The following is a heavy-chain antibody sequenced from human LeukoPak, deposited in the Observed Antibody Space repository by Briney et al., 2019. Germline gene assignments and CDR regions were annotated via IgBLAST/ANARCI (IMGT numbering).Heavy chain of an antibody. J-gene: IGHJ4*02. CDR1: RFTFTSYG. D-gene: IGHD1-26*01. V-gene: IGHV3-30*18. CDR3: AKGKKEWGLLGPFDY. CDR2: ISFVGSNK. Sequence: HGGSLRLSCAASRFTFTSYGMDWVRQAPGKGLERVLGISFVGSNKYYAGSVKGRFTISRDNSKNTLSLQMNSLRAEDTAVYYCAKGKKEWGLLGPFDYWGQRTLVPVSS.